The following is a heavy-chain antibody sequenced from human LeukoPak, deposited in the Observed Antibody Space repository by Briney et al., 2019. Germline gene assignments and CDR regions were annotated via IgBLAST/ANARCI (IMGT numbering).Heavy chain of an antibody. V-gene: IGHV1-69*05. D-gene: IGHD2-2*01. Sequence: ASVKVSCKASGGTFSSYAISWVRQAPGQGLEWMGGIIPIFGTANYAQKFQGRVTITTDESTSTAYMELSSLRSEDTAVYYCARDSPDCSSTSCPPQHWGQGTLVTVSS. CDR1: GGTFSSYA. J-gene: IGHJ1*01. CDR3: ARDSPDCSSTSCPPQH. CDR2: IIPIFGTA.